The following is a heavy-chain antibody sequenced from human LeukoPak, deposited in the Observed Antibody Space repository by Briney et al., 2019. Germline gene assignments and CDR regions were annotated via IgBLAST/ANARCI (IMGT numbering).Heavy chain of an antibody. CDR3: ARDHGITIFGVVPDY. D-gene: IGHD3-3*01. CDR2: ISGSGGST. V-gene: IGHV3-23*01. J-gene: IGHJ4*02. Sequence: GALRLSCAASGFTFSSYAMSWVRQAPGKGLEWVSAISGSGGSTYYADSVKGRFTISRDNSKNTLYLQMNSLRAEDTAVYYCARDHGITIFGVVPDYWGQGTLVTVSS. CDR1: GFTFSSYA.